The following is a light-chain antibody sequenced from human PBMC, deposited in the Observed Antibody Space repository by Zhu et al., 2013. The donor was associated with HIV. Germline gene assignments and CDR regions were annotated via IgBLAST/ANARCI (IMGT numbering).Light chain of an antibody. Sequence: QSVLTQPPSVSGAPGQRVTISCTGSSSNIGAGYDVHWYQQLPGTAPKLLIYGNSNRPSGVPDRFSGSKSGTSASLAISGLQSEDEAEYYCAAWDDSLNGLYVFGTGTKVTVL. CDR2: GNS. J-gene: IGLJ1*01. CDR1: SSNIGAGYD. V-gene: IGLV1-40*01. CDR3: AAWDDSLNGLYV.